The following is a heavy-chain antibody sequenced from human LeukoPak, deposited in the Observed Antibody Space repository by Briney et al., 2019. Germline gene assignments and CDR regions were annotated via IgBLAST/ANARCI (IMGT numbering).Heavy chain of an antibody. Sequence: GGSLRLSCAASGFTFDDYAMHWVRQAPGKGLDWVSGISWNSGSIGYADSVKGRFTISRDNAKNSLYLQMNSLRAEDTALYYCAKAVAAVYYDSSGYLDYWGQGTLVTVSS. D-gene: IGHD3-22*01. J-gene: IGHJ4*02. CDR3: AKAVAAVYYDSSGYLDY. V-gene: IGHV3-9*01. CDR1: GFTFDDYA. CDR2: ISWNSGSI.